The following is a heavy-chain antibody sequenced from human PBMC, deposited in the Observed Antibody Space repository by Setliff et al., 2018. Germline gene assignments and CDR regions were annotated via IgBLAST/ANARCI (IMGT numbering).Heavy chain of an antibody. CDR2: VNPYNDDT. Sequence: GASVKVSCKASGGTFSSYAISWVRQAPGQGLEWMGWVNPYNDDTKNAQKFQGRVAMTTDTSTATVFMELRSLRSDDTAVYYCTRSSSYGMRYWFDSWGKGTTVTVSS. V-gene: IGHV1-18*01. CDR1: GGTFSSYA. D-gene: IGHD3-9*01. CDR3: TRSSSYGMRYWFDS. J-gene: IGHJ6*04.